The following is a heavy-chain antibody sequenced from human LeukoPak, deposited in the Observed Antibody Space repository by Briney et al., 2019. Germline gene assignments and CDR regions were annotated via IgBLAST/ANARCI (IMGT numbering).Heavy chain of an antibody. CDR3: ARDRTDSMGWQYYGMDV. CDR2: IYYSGST. D-gene: IGHD3-22*01. J-gene: IGHJ6*02. CDR1: GGSISSYY. V-gene: IGHV4-59*01. Sequence: PSETLSLTCTVSGGSISSYYWSWIRQPPGKGLEWIGYIYYSGSTNYNPSLKSRVTISVGTSKNQFSLKLSSVTAADTAVYYCARDRTDSMGWQYYGMDVWGQGTTVTVSS.